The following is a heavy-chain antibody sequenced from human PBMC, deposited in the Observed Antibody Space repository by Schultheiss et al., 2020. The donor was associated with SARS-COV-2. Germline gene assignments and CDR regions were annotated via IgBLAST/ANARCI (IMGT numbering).Heavy chain of an antibody. J-gene: IGHJ2*01. Sequence: GGSLRLSCAASGFTFNTAWLIWVRQAPGKGLEWVAVIWYDGSNKYYADSVKGRFTISRDNSKNTLYLQMNSLRPDDTALYYCTRDTGDGAYWYFDLWGRGTLVTVSS. CDR1: GFTFNTAW. CDR2: IWYDGSNK. D-gene: IGHD7-27*01. V-gene: IGHV3-33*08. CDR3: TRDTGDGAYWYFDL.